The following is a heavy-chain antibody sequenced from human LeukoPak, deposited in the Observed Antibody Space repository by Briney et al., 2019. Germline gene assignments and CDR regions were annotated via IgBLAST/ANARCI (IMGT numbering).Heavy chain of an antibody. D-gene: IGHD2-15*01. V-gene: IGHV4-34*01. CDR1: GGSFSGYY. Sequence: SETLSLTCAVYGGSFSGYYWSWIRQPPGKGLEWIGEINHSGSTNYNPSLKSRVTISVDTSKNQFSLKLSFVTAADTAVYYCARIPPRSYCSGGSCYRNAFDIWGQGTMVTVSS. J-gene: IGHJ3*02. CDR3: ARIPPRSYCSGGSCYRNAFDI. CDR2: INHSGST.